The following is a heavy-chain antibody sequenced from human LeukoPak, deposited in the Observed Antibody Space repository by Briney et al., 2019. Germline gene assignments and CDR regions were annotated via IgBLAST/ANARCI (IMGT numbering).Heavy chain of an antibody. CDR2: IYPGDSDT. D-gene: IGHD3-9*01. J-gene: IGHJ4*02. CDR1: GYSFTSYW. V-gene: IGHV5-51*01. CDR3: ARPSKIRYFDSLDY. Sequence: GESLKISCNGSGYSFTSYWIAWVRQMPGKGLEWMGIIYPGDSDTRYSPSFQGQVTLSADNSISTAYLQWSSLKASDTAMYYCARPSKIRYFDSLDYWGQGTLVTVSS.